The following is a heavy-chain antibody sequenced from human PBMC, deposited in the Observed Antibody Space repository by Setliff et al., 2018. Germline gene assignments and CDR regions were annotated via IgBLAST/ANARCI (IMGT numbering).Heavy chain of an antibody. CDR1: GFTFSSHW. CDR3: VVGYYDSSGYYSKIPFDY. D-gene: IGHD3-22*01. CDR2: ISSSSSYI. J-gene: IGHJ4*02. Sequence: GGSLRLSCAASGFTFSSHWMHWVRQAPGKGLEWVSSISSSSSYIYYADSVKGRFTISRDNAKNSLYLQMNSLRAEDTAVYYCVVGYYDSSGYYSKIPFDYWGQGTLVTVSS. V-gene: IGHV3-21*01.